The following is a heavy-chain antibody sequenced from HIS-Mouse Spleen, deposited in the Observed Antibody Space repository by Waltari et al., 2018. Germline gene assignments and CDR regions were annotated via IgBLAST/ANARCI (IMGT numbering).Heavy chain of an antibody. J-gene: IGHJ4*02. CDR2: IYYRGRT. D-gene: IGHD7-27*01. CDR3: AREGGKLGLRDY. CDR1: GGSISSSSYY. V-gene: IGHV4-39*07. Sequence: QLQLQESGPGLVKPSETLSLTCTVSGGSISSSSYYWGWIRQPPGKGLEWIGSIYYRGRTYYNPALKSRVTISVDTSKNQFSLKLSSVTAADTAVYYCAREGGKLGLRDYWGQGTLVTVSS.